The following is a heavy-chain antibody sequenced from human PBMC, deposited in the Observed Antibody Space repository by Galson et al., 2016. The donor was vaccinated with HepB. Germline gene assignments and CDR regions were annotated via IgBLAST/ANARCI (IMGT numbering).Heavy chain of an antibody. CDR2: ISSGSAYK. Sequence: SLRLSCAGSGFTFRNYHMNWVRQTPGKGLEWVSSISSGSAYKYYADSVKGRFTISRDNAKNSLYLQMNSLRAEDTAVYYCAREPARLDDLLTGPPKNPDYWGQGTLVTVSS. J-gene: IGHJ4*02. D-gene: IGHD3-9*01. V-gene: IGHV3-21*01. CDR1: GFTFRNYH. CDR3: AREPARLDDLLTGPPKNPDY.